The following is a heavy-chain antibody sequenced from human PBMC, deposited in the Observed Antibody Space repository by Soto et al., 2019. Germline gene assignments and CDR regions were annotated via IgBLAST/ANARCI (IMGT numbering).Heavy chain of an antibody. CDR2: ISAYNGNT. Sequence: ASVKVSCKASGYTFTSYGISWVRQAPGQGLEWMGWISAYNGNTNYAQKLQGRVTMTTDTSTSTAYMELRSLRSDDTAVYYCARFGGVIVIKSEYCYYGMDVWGQGTTVTVSS. J-gene: IGHJ6*02. CDR1: GYTFTSYG. D-gene: IGHD3-16*02. V-gene: IGHV1-18*01. CDR3: ARFGGVIVIKSEYCYYGMDV.